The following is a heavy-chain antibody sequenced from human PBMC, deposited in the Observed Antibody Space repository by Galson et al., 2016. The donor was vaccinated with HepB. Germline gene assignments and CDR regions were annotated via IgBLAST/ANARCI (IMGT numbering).Heavy chain of an antibody. V-gene: IGHV3-9*01. Sequence: SLRLSCAASGFTFADYAIHWVRQAPGKGLEWVSGISWNSGRIAYADSVKGRFTISRDNAKNSLYLQMNSLRAEDTAFYYCAKATTGSAYGSRYCQNWGQGTLVIVSS. CDR2: ISWNSGRI. D-gene: IGHD3-10*01. CDR1: GFTFADYA. J-gene: IGHJ1*01. CDR3: AKATTGSAYGSRYCQN.